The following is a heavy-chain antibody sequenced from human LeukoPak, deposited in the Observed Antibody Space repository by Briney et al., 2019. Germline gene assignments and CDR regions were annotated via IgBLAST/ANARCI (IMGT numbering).Heavy chain of an antibody. V-gene: IGHV4-61*02. CDR1: GDSISSGDYY. CDR3: ARSPQPQNPYGSGSYSYYYYYMDV. D-gene: IGHD3-10*01. Sequence: PSETLSLTCTVSGDSISSGDYYWSWIRQPAGKGLEWIGRIYTSGSTNYNPSLKSRVTMSVDTSKNQFSLKLSSVTAADTAVYYCARSPQPQNPYGSGSYSYYYYYMDVWGKGTTVTISS. CDR2: IYTSGST. J-gene: IGHJ6*03.